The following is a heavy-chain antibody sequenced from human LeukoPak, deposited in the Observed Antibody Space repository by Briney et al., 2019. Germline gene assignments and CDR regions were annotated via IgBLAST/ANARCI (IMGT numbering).Heavy chain of an antibody. D-gene: IGHD5-24*01. Sequence: SETLSLTCTVSGGSMSSYYWSWIRQPPGKGLEWIGYIYYSGSTNYNPSLKSRVTISVDTSKNQFSLKLSSVTAADTAVYYWARVENGFRIFDYWGQGTLVTVSS. CDR2: IYYSGST. CDR3: ARVENGFRIFDY. J-gene: IGHJ4*02. CDR1: GGSMSSYY. V-gene: IGHV4-59*01.